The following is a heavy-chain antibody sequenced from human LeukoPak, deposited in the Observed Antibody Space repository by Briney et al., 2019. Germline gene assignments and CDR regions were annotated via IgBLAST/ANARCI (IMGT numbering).Heavy chain of an antibody. D-gene: IGHD6-13*01. Sequence: ASVKVSCKATGYTFTNYGISWVRQAPGQGLEWMGWINPNSGGTNYAQKFQGRVTMTRDTSISTAYMELSRLRSDDTAVYYCARDLDSSSWTYSFDYWGQGTLVTVSS. CDR1: GYTFTNYG. CDR2: INPNSGGT. CDR3: ARDLDSSSWTYSFDY. V-gene: IGHV1-2*02. J-gene: IGHJ4*02.